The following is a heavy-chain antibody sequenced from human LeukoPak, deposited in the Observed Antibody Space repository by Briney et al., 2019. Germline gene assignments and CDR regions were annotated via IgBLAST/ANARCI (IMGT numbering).Heavy chain of an antibody. J-gene: IGHJ6*02. CDR1: GGSISSHY. CDR3: ARGSYSGMDV. D-gene: IGHD2-21*01. V-gene: IGHV4-59*11. CDR2: IYYSGST. Sequence: SETLSLTCTVSGGSISSHYWTWIRQPPGKGLEWIGYIYYSGSTDYNPSLKSRVTISVDTSKNQFSLKLSSVTAADTAVYYCARGSYSGMDVWGQGTTVTVSS.